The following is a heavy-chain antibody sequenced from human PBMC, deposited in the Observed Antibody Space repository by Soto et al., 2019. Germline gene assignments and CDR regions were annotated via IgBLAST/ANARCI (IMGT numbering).Heavy chain of an antibody. CDR1: GGSISSYY. CDR3: ARLNSSGWYSWFDP. CDR2: IYYSGST. J-gene: IGHJ5*02. V-gene: IGHV4-59*08. Sequence: QVQLQESGPGLVKPSETLSLTCTVSGGSISSYYWSWIRRPPGKGLEWIGYIYYSGSTNYNPSLKSRVPISVDTSKNQFSLKLSSVTAADTAVYYCARLNSSGWYSWFDPWGQGTLVTVSS. D-gene: IGHD6-19*01.